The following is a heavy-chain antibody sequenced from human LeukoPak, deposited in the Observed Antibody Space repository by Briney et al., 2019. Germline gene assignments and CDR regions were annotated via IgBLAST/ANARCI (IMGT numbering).Heavy chain of an antibody. D-gene: IGHD3-10*01. Sequence: GGSLRLSCTASGFTFGDYNMDWVRQAPGKGLEWVGHIRSKNHGGTTDYAASVKGRFTISRDDSKSIVYLQMTSLKSEETAVYYRTRGQYYPYGPEFDYWGQGTLVTVSS. CDR1: GFTFGDYN. J-gene: IGHJ4*02. CDR2: IRSKNHGGTT. CDR3: TRGQYYPYGPEFDY. V-gene: IGHV3-49*04.